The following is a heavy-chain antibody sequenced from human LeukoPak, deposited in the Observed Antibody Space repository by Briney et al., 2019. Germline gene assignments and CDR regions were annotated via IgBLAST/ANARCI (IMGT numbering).Heavy chain of an antibody. V-gene: IGHV1-8*01. CDR2: MKPNSGNT. J-gene: IGHJ4*02. CDR1: GYTFTSYD. CDR3: ASTYCSGGSCYGYFDY. Sequence: ASVKVSCKASGYTFTSYDINWVRQATGQGLEWMGWMKPNSGNTGYAQKFQGRVTMTRNTSISTAYMELSSLRSEDTAVYHCASTYCSGGSCYGYFDYWGQGTLVTVSS. D-gene: IGHD2-15*01.